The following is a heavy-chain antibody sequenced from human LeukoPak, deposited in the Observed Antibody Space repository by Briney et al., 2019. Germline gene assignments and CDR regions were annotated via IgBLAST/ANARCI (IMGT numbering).Heavy chain of an antibody. Sequence: SETLSLTCAVSGGSISSSNCWSWVRQPPGKGLEWIGQIYHSGSTTYNPSLKSRVTISVDKSKNQFSLKLNSVTAADTAVYYCARLVAAGKLFDYWGQGTLVTVSS. D-gene: IGHD6-13*01. CDR2: IYHSGST. V-gene: IGHV4-4*02. CDR3: ARLVAAGKLFDY. CDR1: GGSISSSNC. J-gene: IGHJ4*02.